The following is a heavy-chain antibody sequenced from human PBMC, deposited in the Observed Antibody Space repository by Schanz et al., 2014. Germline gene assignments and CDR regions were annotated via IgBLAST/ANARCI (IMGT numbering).Heavy chain of an antibody. V-gene: IGHV3-23*01. J-gene: IGHJ4*02. CDR2: LTGSGTTT. CDR3: AKDLAAVGVFDY. D-gene: IGHD6-13*01. Sequence: EGQLLESGGGLVQPGGSLRLSCAASGFTFSSYGMSWVCQAPGKGLEWVSALTGSGTTTYYADSVKGRFTISRDNSKNTLDLQMNSLRAEDTAIYYCAKDLAAVGVFDYWGQGSLVTVSP. CDR1: GFTFSSYG.